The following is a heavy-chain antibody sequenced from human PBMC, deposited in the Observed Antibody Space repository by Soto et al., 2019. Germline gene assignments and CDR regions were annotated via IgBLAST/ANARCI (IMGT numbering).Heavy chain of an antibody. V-gene: IGHV4-39*01. J-gene: IGHJ6*02. CDR3: ASGGAGDFWSGYYYYYGMDV. CDR2: IYYSGST. Sequence: ASETLSLTCTVSGGSISSSSYYWGWIRQPPGKGLEWIGSIYYSGSTYYNPSLKSRVTISVDTSKNQFSLKLSSVTAADTAVYYCASGGAGDFWSGYYYYYGMDVWGQGTTVTVSS. CDR1: GGSISSSSYY. D-gene: IGHD3-3*01.